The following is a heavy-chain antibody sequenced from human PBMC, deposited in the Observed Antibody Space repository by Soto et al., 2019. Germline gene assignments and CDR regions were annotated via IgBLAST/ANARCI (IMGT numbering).Heavy chain of an antibody. CDR3: AGTLRLPTRYYYYGMDV. Sequence: SETLSLTCAVYGGSFSGYYWSWIRQPPGKGLEWIGEINHSGSTNYNPSLKSRVTISVDTSKNQFSLKLSSVTAADTAVYYCAGTLRLPTRYYYYGMDVWGQGTTVTVSS. J-gene: IGHJ6*02. D-gene: IGHD5-12*01. CDR2: INHSGST. CDR1: GGSFSGYY. V-gene: IGHV4-34*01.